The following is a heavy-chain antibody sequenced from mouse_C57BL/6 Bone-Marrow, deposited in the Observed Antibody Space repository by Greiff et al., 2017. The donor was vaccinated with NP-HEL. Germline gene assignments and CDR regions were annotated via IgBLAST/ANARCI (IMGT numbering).Heavy chain of an antibody. V-gene: IGHV1-22*01. CDR2: INPNNGGT. CDR1: GYTFTDYN. D-gene: IGHD1-1*01. Sequence: EVQLQESGPELVKPGASVKMSCKASGYTFTDYNMHWVKQSHGKSLEWIGYINPNNGGTSYNQKFKGKATLTVNKSSSTAYMELRSLTSEDSAVYYCAYYYGSYYYAMDYWGQGTSVTVSS. CDR3: AYYYGSYYYAMDY. J-gene: IGHJ4*01.